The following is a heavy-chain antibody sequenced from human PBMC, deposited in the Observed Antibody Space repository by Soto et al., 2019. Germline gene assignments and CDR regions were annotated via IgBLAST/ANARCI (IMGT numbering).Heavy chain of an antibody. J-gene: IGHJ4*02. CDR1: GGSISSYY. Sequence: SETLSLTCTVSGGSISSYYWSWIRQPPGKGLEWIGYIYYSGSTNYNPSLKSRVTISVDTSKNQFSLKLSSVTAADTAVYYCARDKGEDSPFDYWGQGTLVTVSS. CDR3: ARDKGEDSPFDY. D-gene: IGHD3-16*01. V-gene: IGHV4-59*01. CDR2: IYYSGST.